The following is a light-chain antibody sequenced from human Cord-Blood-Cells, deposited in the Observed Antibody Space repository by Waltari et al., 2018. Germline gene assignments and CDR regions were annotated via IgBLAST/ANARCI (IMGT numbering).Light chain of an antibody. CDR2: GAP. V-gene: IGKV3-15*01. CDR3: QQYNNWPLT. CDR1: QSVSSN. Sequence: EIVMTQSPATLSVSPGERATLSCRASQSVSSNLAWYQQKPGQAPRLLISGAPARATGIPARFSGSGSGTEFTLTISSLQSEDFAVYYCQQYNNWPLTFGGGTKVEIK. J-gene: IGKJ4*01.